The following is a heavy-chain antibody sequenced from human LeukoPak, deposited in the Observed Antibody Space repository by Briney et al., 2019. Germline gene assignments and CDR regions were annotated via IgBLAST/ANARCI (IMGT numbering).Heavy chain of an antibody. Sequence: GGSLRLSCAASGFTLSCCGMHWVRQAPGKGLEWVVYTSYDGSNENYIESVKGRFIISRDNSRNTLHLQMNSLRAEDTALYYCARWDGGDEGRLRYWGQGTLVTVSS. CDR3: ARWDGGDEGRLRY. J-gene: IGHJ4*02. V-gene: IGHV3-33*05. CDR2: TSYDGSNE. D-gene: IGHD2-21*02. CDR1: GFTLSCCG.